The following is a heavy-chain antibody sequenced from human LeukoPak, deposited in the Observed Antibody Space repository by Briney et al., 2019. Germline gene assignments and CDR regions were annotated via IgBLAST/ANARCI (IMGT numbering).Heavy chain of an antibody. D-gene: IGHD3-22*01. CDR2: MSYDGSNK. V-gene: IGHV3-30*04. Sequence: GGSLRLSCAASGFTFSSYAMHWVRLAPGKGLEWEAVMSYDGSNKYYADSVKGRFTISRDNSKNTLYLQMNSLRAEDTAVYYCARDPPNYYDSSGYSLNLDYWGQGTLVTVSS. CDR1: GFTFSSYA. J-gene: IGHJ4*02. CDR3: ARDPPNYYDSSGYSLNLDY.